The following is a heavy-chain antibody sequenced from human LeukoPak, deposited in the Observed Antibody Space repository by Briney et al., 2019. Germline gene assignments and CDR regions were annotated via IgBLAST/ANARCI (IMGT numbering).Heavy chain of an antibody. Sequence: GGSLRLSCAASGFTFSSIWMSWVRQAPGKGLEWVANINQDGREKYYVDSVKGRFTISRDNAKNSLYLQMNSLRAEDTAVYYCASYGSGSYFDYWGQGTLVTVSS. D-gene: IGHD3-10*01. CDR1: GFTFSSIW. J-gene: IGHJ4*02. CDR2: INQDGREK. CDR3: ASYGSGSYFDY. V-gene: IGHV3-7*03.